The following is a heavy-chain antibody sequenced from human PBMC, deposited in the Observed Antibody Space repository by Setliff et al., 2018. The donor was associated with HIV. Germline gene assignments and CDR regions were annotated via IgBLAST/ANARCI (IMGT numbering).Heavy chain of an antibody. Sequence: GGSLRLSCAASGFIFSTFPMHWVRQAPGKGLEWVAVMSGDANSQYYADSVRGRFTISRDNSKNTVYLQMNNLRAEDTAVYYCATDSSGYYLGGFDYWGQGTLVTVSS. CDR2: MSGDANSQ. D-gene: IGHD3-22*01. CDR3: ATDSSGYYLGGFDY. V-gene: IGHV3-30*07. J-gene: IGHJ4*02. CDR1: GFIFSTFP.